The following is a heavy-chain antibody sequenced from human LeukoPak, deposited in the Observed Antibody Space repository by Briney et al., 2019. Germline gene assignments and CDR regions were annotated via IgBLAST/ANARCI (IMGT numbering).Heavy chain of an antibody. CDR1: GFTFTNYC. V-gene: IGHV3-7*03. D-gene: IGHD3-3*01. Sequence: PGGSLRLSCAASGFTFTNYCMSWVRQAPGKGLELVAKINQNRSEKDYVDSLKGRFTISRDTSKNSLYMQMSSLRAEDTAVYYCVRLREIPVFGDVSKFIGSFYYSGEGKLFTVSS. CDR3: VRLREIPVFGDVSKFIGSFYY. J-gene: IGHJ4*02. CDR2: INQNRSEK.